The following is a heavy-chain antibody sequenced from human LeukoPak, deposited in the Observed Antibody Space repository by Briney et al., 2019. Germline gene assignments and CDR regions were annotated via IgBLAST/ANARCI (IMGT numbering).Heavy chain of an antibody. D-gene: IGHD6-13*01. CDR3: ARLAAAGSLEKQTFDY. V-gene: IGHV1-69*13. CDR1: GGTFSSYA. Sequence: PGASVKVSCKASGGTFSSYAISWVRQAPRQGLEWMGGIIPIFGTANYAQKFQGRVTITADESTSTAYMELSSLRSEDTAVYYCARLAAAGSLEKQTFDYWGRGTLVTVSS. CDR2: IIPIFGTA. J-gene: IGHJ4*02.